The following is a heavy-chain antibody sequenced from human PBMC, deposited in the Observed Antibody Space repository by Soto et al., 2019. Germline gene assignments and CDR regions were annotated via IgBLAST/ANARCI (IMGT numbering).Heavy chain of an antibody. Sequence: KPGGSLRLPCAGSGFDFSDFHISWVRQAPGKGLEWISYISSSLGHTDYADSVKGRFTISRDNAKSSVFLEMSDLRSDDTAVYYCAANWNFGLNFWGQGTLVTVSS. J-gene: IGHJ4*02. D-gene: IGHD1-1*01. CDR3: AANWNFGLNF. CDR2: ISSSLGHT. V-gene: IGHV3-11*03. CDR1: GFDFSDFH.